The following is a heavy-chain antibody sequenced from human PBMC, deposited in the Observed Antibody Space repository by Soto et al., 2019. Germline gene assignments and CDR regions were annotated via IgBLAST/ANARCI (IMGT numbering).Heavy chain of an antibody. J-gene: IGHJ4*02. V-gene: IGHV3-30-3*01. CDR1: TFAFPSYA. D-gene: IGHD3-22*01. Sequence: PGGSLRLSCAASTFAFPSYAMHWVRQAPGKGLEWVSFISYDGNNEYYADSVKGRFSISRDNSAYTLSLQMNNLRVEDTAIYYCARRAYHDSSIYYLFDYWGQGTLVTVSS. CDR3: ARRAYHDSSIYYLFDY. CDR2: ISYDGNNE.